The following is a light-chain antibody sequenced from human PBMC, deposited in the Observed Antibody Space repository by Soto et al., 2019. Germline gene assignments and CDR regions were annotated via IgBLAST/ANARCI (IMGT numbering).Light chain of an antibody. J-gene: IGLJ1*01. V-gene: IGLV3-21*02. CDR3: QVWDYSSDHYV. CDR1: NIGTKS. CDR2: DDN. Sequence: YELAQSPSESLAPGQTARNTCGGNNIGTKSVHWFQQKPGQAPVLVVHDDNDRPSGIPERFSGSNSGNTATLTISRVEAGDEADYYCQVWDYSSDHYVFGTGTKVTVL.